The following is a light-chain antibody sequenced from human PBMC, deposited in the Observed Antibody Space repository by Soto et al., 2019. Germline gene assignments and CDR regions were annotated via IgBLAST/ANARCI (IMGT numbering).Light chain of an antibody. CDR2: EVT. CDR3: GSYASATLI. V-gene: IGLV2-14*01. CDR1: SSDIGAYDY. Sequence: QSALTQPASVSGSPVQSITISCTGTSSDIGAYDYVSWFQQYPGKAPTLLIYEVTFRPSGVSSRFSGSKSGNTASLTISGLETEDEADYYCGSYASATLIFGGGTKVTVL. J-gene: IGLJ2*01.